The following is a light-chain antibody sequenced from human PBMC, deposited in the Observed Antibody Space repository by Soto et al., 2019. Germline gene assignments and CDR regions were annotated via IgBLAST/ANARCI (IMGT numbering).Light chain of an antibody. CDR1: QSVSSK. Sequence: ERVMTQSPATLSVSPGERATLSCRASQSVSSKLAWYQQKPGQAPRVLIHGASTRATGIPARFSGSGSGTEFTLTISSLQSEDFADYYCQHYNDWPPTWTLGQGTKV. CDR3: QHYNDWPPTWT. CDR2: GAS. V-gene: IGKV3-15*01. J-gene: IGKJ1*01.